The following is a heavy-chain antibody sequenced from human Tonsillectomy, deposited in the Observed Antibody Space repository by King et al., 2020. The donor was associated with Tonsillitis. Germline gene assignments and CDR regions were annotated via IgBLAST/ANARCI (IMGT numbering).Heavy chain of an antibody. CDR3: ARGSTGETNMRAWKTFSFDY. CDR1: GGSMKDYL. V-gene: IGHV4-59*01. CDR2: VYNIGVT. D-gene: IGHD1-1*01. Sequence: QLQESGPGLVKPSETLSLTCAVAGGSMKDYLWSWIRQTPGKGLEWLGYVYNIGVTSYKPSLQSRVTISVDTSKNHFSLQLSAVTAADTAVYYCARGSTGETNMRAWKTFSFDYWGLGTLVVVSS. J-gene: IGHJ4*02.